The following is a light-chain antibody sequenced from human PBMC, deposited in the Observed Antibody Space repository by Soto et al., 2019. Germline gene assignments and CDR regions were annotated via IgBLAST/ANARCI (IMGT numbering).Light chain of an antibody. CDR2: AAS. Sequence: DIQMTQSPSSLSASVGDRVTITCRASQSISNFLNWYQQKPGKAPNLLIYAASSLERGVPSRFSGSRSGTDFTLTISSLQPEDFATYYCLQSYNTPLTFGGGTKVEI. CDR3: LQSYNTPLT. CDR1: QSISNF. V-gene: IGKV1-39*01. J-gene: IGKJ4*01.